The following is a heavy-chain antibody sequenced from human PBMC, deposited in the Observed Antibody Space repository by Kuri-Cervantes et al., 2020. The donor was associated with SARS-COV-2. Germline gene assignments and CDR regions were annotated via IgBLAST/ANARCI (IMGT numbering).Heavy chain of an antibody. D-gene: IGHD3-3*01. V-gene: IGHV4-34*01. J-gene: IGHJ4*02. CDR1: GGSFSGYY. Sequence: ETLSLTCAVYGGSFSGYYWGWIRQPPGKGLEWIGEINHSGSTNYNPSLKSRVTISVDTSKNQFSLKLCSVTAADTAVYYCARAIFGVVLFDYWGQGTLVTVSS. CDR2: INHSGST. CDR3: ARAIFGVVLFDY.